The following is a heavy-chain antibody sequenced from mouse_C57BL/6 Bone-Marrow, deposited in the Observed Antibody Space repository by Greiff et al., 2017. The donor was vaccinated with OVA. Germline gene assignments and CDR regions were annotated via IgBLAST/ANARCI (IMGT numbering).Heavy chain of an antibody. Sequence: VQLQQPGAELVMPGASVKLSCKASGYTFTSYWMHWVKQRPGQGLEWIGEIDPSDSYTNYNQKFKGKSTLTVDKSSSTAYMQLSDLTSEDSAVYYCAREGLRSFAYWGQGTLVTVSA. V-gene: IGHV1-69*01. D-gene: IGHD2-4*01. CDR3: AREGLRSFAY. CDR2: IDPSDSYT. CDR1: GYTFTSYW. J-gene: IGHJ3*01.